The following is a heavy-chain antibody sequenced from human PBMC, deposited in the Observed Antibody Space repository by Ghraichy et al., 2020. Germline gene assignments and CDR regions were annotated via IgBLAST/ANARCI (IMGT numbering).Heavy chain of an antibody. D-gene: IGHD3-16*01. CDR1: GFTFSTYW. CDR3: ARVTYYPVWGTYFGMDV. CDR2: IKQDGSEK. J-gene: IGHJ6*02. V-gene: IGHV3-7*01. Sequence: GGSLRLSCAASGFTFSTYWMSWVRQAPGKGLEWVGNIKQDGSEKYYVDSVKGRFTISRDNAKNSLYLQMNSLRAEDTAVFYCARVTYYPVWGTYFGMDVWGQGTTVTVSS.